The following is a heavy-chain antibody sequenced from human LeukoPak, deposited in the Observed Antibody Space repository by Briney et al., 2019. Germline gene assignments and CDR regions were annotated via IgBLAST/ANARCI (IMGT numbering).Heavy chain of an antibody. CDR3: ARVGYHPDYYMDV. Sequence: SETLSLTCSVSGASISSGSNYWGWSRQPPGKTLEWIESIYSSGSTYYNPSRKSRVIIIIDKPKNHLSLTLSSVTAADTAVYYCARVGYHPDYYMDVWGKGTTVTVSS. J-gene: IGHJ6*03. D-gene: IGHD2-2*01. CDR2: IYSSGST. V-gene: IGHV4-39*07. CDR1: GASISSGSNY.